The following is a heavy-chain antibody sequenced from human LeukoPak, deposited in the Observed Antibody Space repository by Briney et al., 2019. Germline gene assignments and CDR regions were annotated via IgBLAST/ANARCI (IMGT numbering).Heavy chain of an antibody. D-gene: IGHD5-18*01. CDR2: IYYSGST. V-gene: IGHV4-59*08. Sequence: SETLSLTCTVSGGSISSYYWSWIRQPPGKGLEWIGYIYYSGSTNYNPSLKSRVTISVDTSKNQFSLKLSSVTAADTAVYYCARLAGYSYGYAPFDCWGQGTLVTVSS. J-gene: IGHJ4*02. CDR1: GGSISSYY. CDR3: ARLAGYSYGYAPFDC.